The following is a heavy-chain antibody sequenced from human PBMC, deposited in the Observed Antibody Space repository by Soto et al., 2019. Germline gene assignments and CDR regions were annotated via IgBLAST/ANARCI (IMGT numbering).Heavy chain of an antibody. CDR3: ARDRPHLRQAVVSTRDYNYYGMDV. CDR2: IIPIFGTA. Sequence: QVQLVQSGAEVKKPGSSVKVSCKASGGTFSSYAISWVRQAPGQGLEWMGGIIPIFGTANYAQKFQGRVTITAEESTSTAYMELRSLRSEHTAVYYCARDRPHLRQAVVSTRDYNYYGMDVWGQGTTVTVCS. V-gene: IGHV1-69*01. D-gene: IGHD2-15*01. CDR1: GGTFSSYA. J-gene: IGHJ6*02.